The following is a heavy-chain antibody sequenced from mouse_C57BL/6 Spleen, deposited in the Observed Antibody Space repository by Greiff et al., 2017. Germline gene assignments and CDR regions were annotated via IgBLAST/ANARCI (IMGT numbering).Heavy chain of an antibody. J-gene: IGHJ2*01. CDR2: IDPSDSYT. CDR3: ARASDSSGYRYFDY. CDR1: GYTFTSYW. V-gene: IGHV1-69*01. Sequence: QVQLQQLGAELVMPGASVKLSCKASGYTFTSYWMHWVKQRPGQGLEWIGEIDPSDSYTNYNQKFKGKSTLTVDKSSSTAYMQLSSLTSEDSAVYYCARASDSSGYRYFDYWGQGTTLTVSS. D-gene: IGHD3-2*02.